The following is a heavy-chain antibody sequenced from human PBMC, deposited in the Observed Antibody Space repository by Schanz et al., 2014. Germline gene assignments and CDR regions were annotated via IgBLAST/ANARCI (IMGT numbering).Heavy chain of an antibody. V-gene: IGHV3-9*01. J-gene: IGHJ4*02. CDR2: ISWNSGNI. CDR3: AKGRGSFGFFFDY. Sequence: EVQLVESGGGLVKPGGSLRLSCAASGFTFDDHAMHWVRQVPGKGLEWVSGISWNSGNIAYADSVKGRFTISRDNSKNTLYLQMNSLRAEDTAVYYCAKGRGSFGFFFDYWGQGTLVTVSS. D-gene: IGHD3-16*01. CDR1: GFTFDDHA.